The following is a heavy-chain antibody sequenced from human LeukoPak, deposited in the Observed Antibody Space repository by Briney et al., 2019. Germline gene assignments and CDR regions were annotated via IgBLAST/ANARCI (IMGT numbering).Heavy chain of an antibody. CDR1: GGSISSYY. J-gene: IGHJ3*02. V-gene: IGHV4-59*01. Sequence: SETLSLTCTVSGGSISSYYWSWIRQPPGKGLEWIGYIYYSGSTNYNPSLKSRVTISVDTSKNQFSLKLSSVTAADTAVYYCARARNVDDYVWGSYRQVIDAFDIWGQGTMVTVSS. CDR2: IYYSGST. D-gene: IGHD3-16*02. CDR3: ARARNVDDYVWGSYRQVIDAFDI.